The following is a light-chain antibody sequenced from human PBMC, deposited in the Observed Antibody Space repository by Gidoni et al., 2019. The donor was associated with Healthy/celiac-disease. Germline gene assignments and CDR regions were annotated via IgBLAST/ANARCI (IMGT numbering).Light chain of an antibody. CDR3: QQYDNLLT. CDR2: DAS. V-gene: IGKV1-33*01. CDR1: QDISNY. Sequence: DIQMTQSPSSLSASVGDRVTITVQASQDISNYLNWYQQKPGKAPKLLIYDASNLETGVPSRFSGSGSGTDFTFTISSLQPEDIATYYCQQYDNLLTFGPGTKVDIK. J-gene: IGKJ3*01.